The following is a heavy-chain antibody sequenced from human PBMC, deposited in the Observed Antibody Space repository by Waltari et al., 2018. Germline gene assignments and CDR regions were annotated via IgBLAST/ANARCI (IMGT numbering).Heavy chain of an antibody. CDR1: GGSISSGGYY. D-gene: IGHD6-13*01. Sequence: QVQLQESGPGLVKPSQTLSLTCTVSGGSISSGGYYWSWIRQHPGKGLEWLCDINHSWCTYYTPSLKGLVTISVDRSKNQFSLKLSSVTAADTAVYYCARWYKAAAGGYFYYWGQGTLVTVSS. J-gene: IGHJ4*02. CDR3: ARWYKAAAGGYFYY. CDR2: INHSWCT. V-gene: IGHV4-31*01.